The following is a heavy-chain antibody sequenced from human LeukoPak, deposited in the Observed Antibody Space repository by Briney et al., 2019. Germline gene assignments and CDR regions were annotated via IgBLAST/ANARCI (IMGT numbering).Heavy chain of an antibody. CDR3: ASLIFGVETDLKFDY. Sequence: ASVKVSCKASGGTFSSYAISWVRQAPGQGLEWMGGIIPTFGTANYAQKFQGRVTITTDESTSTAYMELSSLRSEDTAVYYCASLIFGVETDLKFDYWGQGTLVTVSS. CDR2: IIPTFGTA. J-gene: IGHJ4*02. D-gene: IGHD3-3*01. CDR1: GGTFSSYA. V-gene: IGHV1-69*05.